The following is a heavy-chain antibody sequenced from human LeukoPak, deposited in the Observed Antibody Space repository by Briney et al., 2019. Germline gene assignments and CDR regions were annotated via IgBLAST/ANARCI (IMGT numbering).Heavy chain of an antibody. V-gene: IGHV1-24*01. Sequence: ASVKVSCKVSGYTLTELSMHWVRQAPGKGLEWMGGFDPEDGETIFAQKFQGRVTMTEDTSTDTAYMELSSLRSGDTAVYYCATLQWLDFDYWGQGTLVTVSS. CDR2: FDPEDGET. D-gene: IGHD6-19*01. CDR3: ATLQWLDFDY. CDR1: GYTLTELS. J-gene: IGHJ4*02.